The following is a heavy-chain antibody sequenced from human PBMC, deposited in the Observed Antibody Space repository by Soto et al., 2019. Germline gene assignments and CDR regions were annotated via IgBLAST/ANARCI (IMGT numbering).Heavy chain of an antibody. CDR3: AKQHPLDSHGWFN. J-gene: IGHJ4*02. CDR2: IYPGDSET. CDR1: GYCFTSFW. Sequence: GESLKISCKASGYCFTSFWIAWVRQTPGKGLEWLGSIYPGDSETRYSPSFQGQVTISADKSITTAYLQWSSLKASDTAMYYCAKQHPLDSHGWFNWGKGTLVTVSS. D-gene: IGHD6-19*01. V-gene: IGHV5-51*01.